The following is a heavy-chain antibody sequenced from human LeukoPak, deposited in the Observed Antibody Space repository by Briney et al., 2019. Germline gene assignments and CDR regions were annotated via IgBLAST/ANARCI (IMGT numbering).Heavy chain of an antibody. CDR3: ARERYSYGSPFDY. Sequence: SVKVSCKASGGTFSSYAISWVRQAPGQGLEWMGRIIPILGIANYAQKFQGRVTITADKSTSTAYMELSSLRSEDTAMYYCARERYSYGSPFDYWGQGTLVTVSS. CDR1: GGTFSSYA. J-gene: IGHJ4*02. D-gene: IGHD5-18*01. CDR2: IIPILGIA. V-gene: IGHV1-69*04.